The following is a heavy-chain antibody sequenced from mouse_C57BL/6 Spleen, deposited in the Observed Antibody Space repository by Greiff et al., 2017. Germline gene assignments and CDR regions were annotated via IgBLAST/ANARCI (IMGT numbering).Heavy chain of an antibody. V-gene: IGHV1-59*01. CDR2: IDPSDSYT. Sequence: VQLQQPGAELVRPGTSVKLSCKASGYTFTSYWMHWVKQRPGQGLEWIGVIDPSDSYTNYNQKFKGKATLTVDTSSSTAYMQLSSLTSEDSAVYYCARGTTVVAPDYWGQGTTLTVSS. D-gene: IGHD1-1*01. J-gene: IGHJ2*01. CDR1: GYTFTSYW. CDR3: ARGTTVVAPDY.